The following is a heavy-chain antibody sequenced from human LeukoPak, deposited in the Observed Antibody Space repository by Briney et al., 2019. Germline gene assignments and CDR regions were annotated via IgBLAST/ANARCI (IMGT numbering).Heavy chain of an antibody. V-gene: IGHV3-7*01. J-gene: IGHJ4*02. Sequence: PGGSLRLSCAASGFTFSSYWMRWVRQAPGKGLEGVANIKNDGSEEYYVVSVKGRFTISRDNAKNSLFLQMNSLTVEDTAVYYCARAIRGSAVDTGDRWGQGTLVTVSS. CDR3: ARAIRGSAVDTGDR. CDR1: GFTFSSYW. CDR2: IKNDGSEE. D-gene: IGHD3-10*01.